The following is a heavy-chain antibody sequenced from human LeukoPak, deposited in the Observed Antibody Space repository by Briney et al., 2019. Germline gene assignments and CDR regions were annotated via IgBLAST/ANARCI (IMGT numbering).Heavy chain of an antibody. V-gene: IGHV3-53*01. CDR3: VSHSHPLTGYAFVY. Sequence: PGGSLRLSCAAPGFTVSSNYMSWDRQAPGKGLEWVSVIYSGGSTYYADSVKGRFTVTRDSSKNTVSLEMNSLRVDDTAVYYCVSHSHPLTGYAFVYWGQGTLVTVSS. CDR1: GFTVSSNY. CDR2: IYSGGST. J-gene: IGHJ4*02. D-gene: IGHD3-9*01.